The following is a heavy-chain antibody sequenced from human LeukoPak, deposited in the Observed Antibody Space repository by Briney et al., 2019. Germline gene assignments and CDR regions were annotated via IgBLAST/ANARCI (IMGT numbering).Heavy chain of an antibody. Sequence: ASVKVSCKASGYAFSGSYIHWVRQAPGQGPEWTGWINPTSGVTKYAQKFQGRVTMTRDTSIRTAYMDLSSLRSDDTAVYYCAREGVTTVTEYYFDYWGQGTLVTVSS. CDR3: AREGVTTVTEYYFDY. CDR1: GYAFSGSY. CDR2: INPTSGVT. D-gene: IGHD4-17*01. J-gene: IGHJ4*02. V-gene: IGHV1-2*02.